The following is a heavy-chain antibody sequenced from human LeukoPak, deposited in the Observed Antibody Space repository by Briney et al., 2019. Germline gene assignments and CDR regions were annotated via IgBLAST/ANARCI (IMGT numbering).Heavy chain of an antibody. CDR3: AVVVATYYYYYYMDV. D-gene: IGHD2-15*01. Sequence: SVKVSCKASGGTFSSYATSWVRQAPGQGLEWMGGIIPIFGTANYAQKFQGRVTITTDESTSTAYMKLSSLRSEDTAVYYCAVVVATYYYYYYMDVWGKGTTVTVSS. V-gene: IGHV1-69*05. CDR2: IIPIFGTA. CDR1: GGTFSSYA. J-gene: IGHJ6*03.